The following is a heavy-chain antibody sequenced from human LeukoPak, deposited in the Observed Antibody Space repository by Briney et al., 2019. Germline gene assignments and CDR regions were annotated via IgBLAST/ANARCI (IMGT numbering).Heavy chain of an antibody. V-gene: IGHV3-15*01. CDR3: TTDGGSPYGDNFDY. CDR1: GFTFSSYA. J-gene: IGHJ4*02. D-gene: IGHD4-17*01. Sequence: GGSLRLSCAASGFTFSSYAMSWVRQAPGKGLEWVGRIKSKTDGGTTDYAAPVKGRFTISRDDSKNTLYLQMNSLKTEDTAVYYCTTDGGSPYGDNFDYWGQGTLVTVSS. CDR2: IKSKTDGGTT.